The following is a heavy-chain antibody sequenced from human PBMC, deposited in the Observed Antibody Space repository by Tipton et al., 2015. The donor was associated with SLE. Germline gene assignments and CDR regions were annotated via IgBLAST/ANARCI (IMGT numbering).Heavy chain of an antibody. J-gene: IGHJ4*02. Sequence: TLSLTCTVSGYSIGSGFYWSRIRQPAGKGLEWIGGIYNSGRTNYNPSPKSRVTMSVDTSKNQFSLKLSSVTAADTAVYYCARDHPVAGPFDYWGQGTLVTVSS. CDR1: GYSIGSGFY. CDR2: IYNSGRT. V-gene: IGHV4-4*07. CDR3: ARDHPVAGPFDY. D-gene: IGHD6-19*01.